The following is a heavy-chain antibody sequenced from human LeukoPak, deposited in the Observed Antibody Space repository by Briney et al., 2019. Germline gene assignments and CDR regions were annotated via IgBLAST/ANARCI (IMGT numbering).Heavy chain of an antibody. Sequence: WVRQPPGKGLEWIGSIYYSGSTYYNPSLKSRVTISVDTSKNQFSLKLSSVTATDTAVYYCARTDSKSYSSGWYNYWGQGTLVTVSS. D-gene: IGHD6-19*01. CDR3: ARTDSKSYSSGWYNY. CDR2: IYYSGST. J-gene: IGHJ4*02. V-gene: IGHV4-39*01.